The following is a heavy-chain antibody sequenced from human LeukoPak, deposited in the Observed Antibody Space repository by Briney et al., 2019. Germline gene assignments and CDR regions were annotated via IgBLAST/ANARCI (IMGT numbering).Heavy chain of an antibody. J-gene: IGHJ4*02. Sequence: GGSLRLSCAASGFTFSSYAMSWVRQAPGKGLEWVSVISGSGGSRYYAESVKGRFTISRDNSKNTLFLQMNSLRAEDTAVYYCAKEVELRFTSIDYWGQGTLVTVSS. CDR2: ISGSGGSR. D-gene: IGHD1-7*01. CDR1: GFTFSSYA. V-gene: IGHV3-23*01. CDR3: AKEVELRFTSIDY.